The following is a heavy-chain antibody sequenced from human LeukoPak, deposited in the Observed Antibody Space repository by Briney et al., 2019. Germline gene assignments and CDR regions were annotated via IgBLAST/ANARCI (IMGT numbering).Heavy chain of an antibody. J-gene: IGHJ3*02. Sequence: ASVKVSCKASGYTFTDYIIYWVRQAPGQRLEWMGWINADNGNTKYSQRFQGRVTITRDTSASSANMELSSLSSEDTAVYYCATDRRGSYQKVDAFDIWGQGTMVTVSS. V-gene: IGHV1-3*01. CDR2: INADNGNT. CDR3: ATDRRGSYQKVDAFDI. D-gene: IGHD1-26*01. CDR1: GYTFTDYI.